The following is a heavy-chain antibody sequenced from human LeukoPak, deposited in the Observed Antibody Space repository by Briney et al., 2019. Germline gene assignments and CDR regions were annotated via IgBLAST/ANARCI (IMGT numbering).Heavy chain of an antibody. J-gene: IGHJ4*02. V-gene: IGHV3-7*01. CDR1: GFTLSSYW. Sequence: GSLRLSCAASGFTLSSYWMSWVRQAPGKGLEWVANIKYDGSAKYYVDSVKGRFTIPRDDAKNSLYLEMNSLRAEDTAVYYCARDLFSGSYQEDFWGQGALVTVSS. CDR3: ARDLFSGSYQEDF. D-gene: IGHD1-26*01. CDR2: IKYDGSAK.